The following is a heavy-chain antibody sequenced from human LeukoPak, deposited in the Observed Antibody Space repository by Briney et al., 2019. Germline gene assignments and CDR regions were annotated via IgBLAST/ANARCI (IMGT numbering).Heavy chain of an antibody. CDR3: TRVVNGGHFDY. CDR2: VYHTGTS. CDR1: GASINDYY. Sequence: SETLSLTCSVSGASINDYYWTWIRQPPGKGLEWVGYVYHTGTSGYHPSLKSRVAMSLGTSKNQVSLKLRSVTAADTAVYFCTRVVNGGHFDYWGQGTLVTVSS. V-gene: IGHV4-59*12. D-gene: IGHD2-8*01. J-gene: IGHJ4*02.